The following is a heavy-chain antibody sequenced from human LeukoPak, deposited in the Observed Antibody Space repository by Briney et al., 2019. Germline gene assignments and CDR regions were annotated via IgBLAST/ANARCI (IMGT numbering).Heavy chain of an antibody. CDR2: ISSSSSYI. D-gene: IGHD5-12*01. Sequence: GRSLRFSCAASGFTFSSYSMNWVRQAPGKGLEWVSSISSSSSYIYYADSVKGRFTTSRDNAKNSLYLQMNSLRAEDTAVYYCARDPGGRDGYNYDWFDPWGQGTLVTVSS. CDR1: GFTFSSYS. CDR3: ARDPGGRDGYNYDWFDP. J-gene: IGHJ5*02. V-gene: IGHV3-21*01.